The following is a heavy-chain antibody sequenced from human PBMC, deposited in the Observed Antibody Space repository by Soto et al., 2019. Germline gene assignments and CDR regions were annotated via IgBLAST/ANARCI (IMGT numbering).Heavy chain of an antibody. Sequence: EVQLLESGGGLVQPGGSLRLSCAASGVTFSSYAMSWVRQAPGKGLEWVSAISGSGGSTYYADSVKGRFTISRDNSKNTLYLQMNSLRAEDTAVYYCAKDRQGSGSGYLFSWGQGTLVTVSS. CDR2: ISGSGGST. CDR3: AKDRQGSGSGYLFS. CDR1: GVTFSSYA. J-gene: IGHJ5*02. D-gene: IGHD3-22*01. V-gene: IGHV3-23*01.